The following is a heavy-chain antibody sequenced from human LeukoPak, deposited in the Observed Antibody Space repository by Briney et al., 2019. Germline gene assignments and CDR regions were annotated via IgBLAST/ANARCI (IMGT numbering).Heavy chain of an antibody. D-gene: IGHD4-11*01. CDR2: IYYIGST. J-gene: IGHJ4*02. V-gene: IGHV4-59*08. CDR1: GGSISNYY. Sequence: SETLSLTCTVSGGSISNYYWSWIRQPPGKGLEWIGYIYYIGSTNYNPSLKSRVTISVDTSKNQFSLKLSSVTPADTAVYYCARLIKYSNYYFGYWGQGTLVTVSS. CDR3: ARLIKYSNYYFGY.